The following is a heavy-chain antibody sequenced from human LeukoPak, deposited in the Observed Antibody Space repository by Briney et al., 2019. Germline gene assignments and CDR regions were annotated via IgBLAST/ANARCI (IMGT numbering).Heavy chain of an antibody. CDR1: GGSISSYY. CDR2: IYTSGST. CDR3: ARVRGSSSSWGLDDAFDI. J-gene: IGHJ3*02. V-gene: IGHV4-4*07. D-gene: IGHD6-13*01. Sequence: SETLSLTCTVSGGSISSYYWSWIRQPAGKGLEWIGRIYTSGSTNYNPSLKSRVTMSVDTSKNQFSLKLSSVTAADTAVYYCARVRGSSSSWGLDDAFDIWGQGAMVTVSS.